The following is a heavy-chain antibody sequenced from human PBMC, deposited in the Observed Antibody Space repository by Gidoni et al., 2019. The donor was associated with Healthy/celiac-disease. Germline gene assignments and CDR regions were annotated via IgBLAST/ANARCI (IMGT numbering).Heavy chain of an antibody. CDR1: GGTFSSYA. Sequence: QVQLVQSGAEVKKPGSSVKVSCKASGGTFSSYAISWVRQAPGQGLEWMGGIIPIFGTANYAQKFQGRVTITADESTSTAYMELSSLRSEDTAVYYCAAPGRYCSSTSCYNLPLYYGMDVWGQGTTVTVSS. CDR3: AAPGRYCSSTSCYNLPLYYGMDV. J-gene: IGHJ6*02. V-gene: IGHV1-69*01. CDR2: IIPIFGTA. D-gene: IGHD2-2*02.